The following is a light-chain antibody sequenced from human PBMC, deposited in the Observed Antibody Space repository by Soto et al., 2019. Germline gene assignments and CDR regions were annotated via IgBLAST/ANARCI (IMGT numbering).Light chain of an antibody. CDR1: QTVLYSSNNKKY. CDR3: QQYYSTPPT. CDR2: WAS. J-gene: IGKJ1*01. Sequence: DIVMTQSPDSLAVSLGERATINCKSSQTVLYSSNNKKYLAWYQHKPGQPPKLLIYWASTRESGVPDRFSGSGSGTDFTLTISSLQAEDVAVYYCQQYYSTPPTFGQGTKVELK. V-gene: IGKV4-1*01.